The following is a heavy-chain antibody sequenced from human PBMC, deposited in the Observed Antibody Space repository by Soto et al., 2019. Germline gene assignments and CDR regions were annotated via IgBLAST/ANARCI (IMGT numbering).Heavy chain of an antibody. CDR3: ARLGALGGGDY. CDR1: GFTVSSNY. Sequence: GGSLRLSCVVSGFTVSSNYMSWVRQAPGKGLEWVSVIYSSGNTYYADSVKGRFTISRDNSKNTLYLQINSLRAEDSAVYYCARLGALGGGDYWGQGTLVTVSS. V-gene: IGHV3-53*01. J-gene: IGHJ4*02. D-gene: IGHD2-15*01. CDR2: IYSSGNT.